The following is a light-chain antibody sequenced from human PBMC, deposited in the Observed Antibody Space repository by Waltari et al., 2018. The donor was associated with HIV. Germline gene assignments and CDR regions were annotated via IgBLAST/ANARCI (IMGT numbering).Light chain of an antibody. J-gene: IGKJ5*01. CDR3: QQSYSSPSSDYNSPIT. Sequence: DIQMTQSPSSLSASIGDRVTITCRASQRISTYLNWYQQRPGKAPRLLIYAASSLQSGVPSRFSGSGSGTFFTLTIISLQAEDFATYYCQQSYSSPSSDYNSPITFGQGTRLEIK. V-gene: IGKV1-39*01. CDR1: QRISTY. CDR2: AAS.